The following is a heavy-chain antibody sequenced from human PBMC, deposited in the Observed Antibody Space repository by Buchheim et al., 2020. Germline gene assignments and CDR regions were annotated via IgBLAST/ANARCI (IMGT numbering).Heavy chain of an antibody. D-gene: IGHD2-2*02. J-gene: IGHJ6*02. V-gene: IGHV3-30-3*01. CDR3: ARDQVYCSSTSCYTPYYYGMDV. CDR2: ISYDGSNK. Sequence: VQLVESGGGLVQPGGSLRLSCAASGFTFSSYAMHWVRQAPGKGLEWVAVISYDGSNKYYADSVKGRFTISRDNSKNTLYLQMNSLRAEDTAVYYCARDQVYCSSTSCYTPYYYGMDVWGQGTT. CDR1: GFTFSSYA.